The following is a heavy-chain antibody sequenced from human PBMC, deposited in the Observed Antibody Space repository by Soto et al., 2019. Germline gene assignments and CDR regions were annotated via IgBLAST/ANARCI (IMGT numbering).Heavy chain of an antibody. CDR1: GGSISSYY. D-gene: IGHD6-6*01. V-gene: IGHV4-59*01. J-gene: IGHJ4*02. CDR2: IYYSGST. Sequence: QVQLQESGPGLVKPSETLSLTCTVSGGSISSYYWSWIRQPPGKGLEWIGYIYYSGSTNYNPSLKSRVTISVDTSKNQFSLKLSSVTAADTAVYYCARRASYIAALDYWGQGTLVTVSS. CDR3: ARRASYIAALDY.